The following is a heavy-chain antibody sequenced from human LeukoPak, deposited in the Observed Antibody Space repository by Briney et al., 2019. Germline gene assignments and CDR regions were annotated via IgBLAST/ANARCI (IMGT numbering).Heavy chain of an antibody. V-gene: IGHV3-33*05. CDR1: GVTFSSNA. J-gene: IGHJ6*03. Sequence: GRSLRLSCAASGVTFSSNAMHWVPQAPGKGLGWVEVIPYDGSNTNYADSVKGRFTITSDNSKNTLNLQMNSLRAEDTAVYYCARVSRHYYYMDVWGKGTTVTISS. CDR3: ARVSRHYYYMDV. CDR2: IPYDGSNT.